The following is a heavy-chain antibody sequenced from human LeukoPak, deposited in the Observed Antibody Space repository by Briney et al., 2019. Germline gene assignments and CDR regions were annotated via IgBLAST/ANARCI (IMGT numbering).Heavy chain of an antibody. J-gene: IGHJ4*02. V-gene: IGHV3-73*01. CDR1: GFTFSGSA. CDR2: IRIKANSYAT. Sequence: GGSLRLSCAASGFTFSGSAMHWVRQASGKGREWVGRIRIKANSYATAYAASVKGRFTISRDDSKNTAYLQMNSLKTEDTAVYYCTRPSSQYCSGGSCYDYYFDYWGQGTLVTVSS. CDR3: TRPSSQYCSGGSCYDYYFDY. D-gene: IGHD2-15*01.